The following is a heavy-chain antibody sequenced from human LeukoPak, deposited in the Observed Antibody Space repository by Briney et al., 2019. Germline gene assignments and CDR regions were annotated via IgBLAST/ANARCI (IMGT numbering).Heavy chain of an antibody. V-gene: IGHV4-59*01. J-gene: IGHJ3*02. CDR2: IYYSGST. CDR3: ARDGDAFDI. Sequence: TSETLSLTCTVSGGSISSYYWSWIRQPPGKGLEWIGYIYYSGSTNYNPSLKSRVTISVDTSKNQFSLKLSSVTAADTAVYYCARDGDAFDIWGQGTMVTVSS. CDR1: GGSISSYY.